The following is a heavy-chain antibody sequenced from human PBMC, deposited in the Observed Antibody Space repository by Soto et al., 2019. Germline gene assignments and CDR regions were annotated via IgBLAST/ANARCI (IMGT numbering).Heavy chain of an antibody. CDR2: VYYSGST. D-gene: IGHD3-9*01. CDR1: GGSISNYY. Sequence: SETLSLTCTVSGGSISNYYWTWVRQPPGKGLEWIGYVYYSGSTNYNPSLESRVTISIDASKNQFSLKMKSVTAADTAVYYCVRDYLLTGFDPWGQGALLTVSS. V-gene: IGHV4-59*01. CDR3: VRDYLLTGFDP. J-gene: IGHJ5*02.